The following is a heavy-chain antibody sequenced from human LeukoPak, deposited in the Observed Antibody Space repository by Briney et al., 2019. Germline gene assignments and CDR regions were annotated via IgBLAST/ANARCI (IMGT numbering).Heavy chain of an antibody. Sequence: GGSLRLSCAASGFPFSTYWINWARQAPGKGMEWVAVINQDGNEKYYMDSVRGRFTISRDNAKNSLYLQMNSLRAEDTAVYYCARDFRNAGDYWGQGTLVTVSS. CDR3: ARDFRNAGDY. CDR1: GFPFSTYW. CDR2: INQDGNEK. V-gene: IGHV3-7*01. J-gene: IGHJ4*02.